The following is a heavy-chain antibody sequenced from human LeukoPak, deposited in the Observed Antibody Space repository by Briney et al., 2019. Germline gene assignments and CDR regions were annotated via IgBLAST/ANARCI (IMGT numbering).Heavy chain of an antibody. Sequence: SETLSLTCALYGGSFSGYYWSWLRQPPGKGLEWIGEINHSGSTNYNPSLKSRVTISVDTSKIQSSLKLSSVTAADTAVYYCARAGYGGKLDYWGQGTLVTVSS. J-gene: IGHJ4*02. CDR3: ARAGYGGKLDY. CDR1: GGSFSGYY. V-gene: IGHV4-34*01. CDR2: INHSGST. D-gene: IGHD4/OR15-4a*01.